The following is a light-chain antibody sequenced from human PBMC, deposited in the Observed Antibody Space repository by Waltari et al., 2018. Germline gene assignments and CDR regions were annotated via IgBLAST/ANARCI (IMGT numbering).Light chain of an antibody. CDR1: SSDIGSYKT. Sequence: QSALTQPPSVSGSPGQSVTISCTGTSSDIGSYKTVSWYQQSPGTAPKLMIYEVTNPPSGVPGRCSGSKSANTASLTISGLQVEDEADYYCNSFTSSNTWVFGGGTRLTVL. J-gene: IGLJ3*02. CDR2: EVT. CDR3: NSFTSSNTWV. V-gene: IGLV2-18*02.